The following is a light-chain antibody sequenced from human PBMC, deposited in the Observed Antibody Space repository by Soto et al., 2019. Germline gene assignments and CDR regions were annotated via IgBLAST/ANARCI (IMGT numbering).Light chain of an antibody. CDR2: AAS. V-gene: IGKV1-6*01. CDR3: LQDYNYPLT. Sequence: AIQMTQSPSSLSASIGNKVTNTFRASQGIRNDLGWYQQKPGKAIKLLIYAASSLQSWVPSRFSGSRSGTDFSLTISCLQPEDFATYYCLQDYNYPLTFGGGTKV. CDR1: QGIRND. J-gene: IGKJ4*01.